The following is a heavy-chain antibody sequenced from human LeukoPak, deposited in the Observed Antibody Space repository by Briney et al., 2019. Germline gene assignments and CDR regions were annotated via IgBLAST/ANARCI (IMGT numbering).Heavy chain of an antibody. V-gene: IGHV4-4*07. D-gene: IGHD2-2*01. CDR1: GGSISSYF. J-gene: IGHJ3*02. CDR2: IYASGST. CDR3: ARSGIVVVPAAIDDAFDI. Sequence: SETLSLTCSVSGGSISSYFWSWIRQPAGKGREWIGRIYASGSTNYNPSLKSRLTMSVDTSKNQFSLKLSSVTAADTAVYYCARSGIVVVPAAIDDAFDIWGQGTMVTVSS.